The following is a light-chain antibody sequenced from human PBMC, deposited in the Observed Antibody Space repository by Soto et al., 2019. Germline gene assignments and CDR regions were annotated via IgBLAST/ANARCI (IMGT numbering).Light chain of an antibody. CDR1: SSDVGGYDY. Sequence: QSALTQPPSASGSPGQSVTISCTGTSSDVGGYDYVSWYQQHPGKAPKLIIYEVTERPSGVPDRFSGSRSGNTASLTVSGLQAEDEADYYCSSFAGNNINNIVVFGGGTKLTVL. CDR2: EVT. CDR3: SSFAGNNINNIVV. J-gene: IGLJ2*01. V-gene: IGLV2-8*01.